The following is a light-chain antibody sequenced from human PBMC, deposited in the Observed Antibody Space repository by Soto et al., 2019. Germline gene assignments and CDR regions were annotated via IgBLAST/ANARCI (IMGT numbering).Light chain of an antibody. CDR1: KLGDKY. Sequence: SYELTQPPSVSVSPGQTASITCSGDKLGDKYACWYQQKPGQSPVLVIYQDSKRPSGIPERFSGSNSGNTATLTISGTQAMDEADYYCQAWDSRVFGGGTXLTVL. CDR3: QAWDSRV. V-gene: IGLV3-1*01. CDR2: QDS. J-gene: IGLJ2*01.